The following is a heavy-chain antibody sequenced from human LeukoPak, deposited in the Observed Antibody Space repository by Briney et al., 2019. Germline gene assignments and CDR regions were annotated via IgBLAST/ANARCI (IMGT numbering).Heavy chain of an antibody. CDR2: IYYSGNT. D-gene: IGHD2/OR15-2a*01. CDR1: GGSISSSSYY. CDR3: ARAFLCHPGRFDP. Sequence: SETLSLTCTVSGGSISSSSYYWGWIRQPPGKGLEWIGRIYYSGNTHYNPSLKSRITISVDTSKNQFSLKLSSVTAADTAVYYCARAFLCHPGRFDPWGQGTLVTVSS. V-gene: IGHV4-39*07. J-gene: IGHJ5*02.